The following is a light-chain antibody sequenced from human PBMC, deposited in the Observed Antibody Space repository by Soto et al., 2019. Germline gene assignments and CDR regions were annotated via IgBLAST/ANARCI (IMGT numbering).Light chain of an antibody. CDR3: QHYNNLWG. CDR2: GAS. J-gene: IGKJ4*01. Sequence: EIGMTQSRATLSVSPGERVTLTCRASQSVSTNLAWYQQKPGQAPRPLIYGASTRATGVPARFSGSGSGTEFTLTISSLQSEDFAVYYCQHYNNLWGFGGGTKVEIK. CDR1: QSVSTN. V-gene: IGKV3-15*01.